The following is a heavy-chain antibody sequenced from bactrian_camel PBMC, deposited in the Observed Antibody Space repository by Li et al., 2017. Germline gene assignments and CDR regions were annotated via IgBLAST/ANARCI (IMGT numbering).Heavy chain of an antibody. Sequence: HVQLVESGGGLVQPGGSLRLSCVVSGFTFGSYRMYWVRQAPGKGLEWVSTISSGGSSTYYAASVRGRFTISKDNTKNILYLEMNGLKPEDTAMYYCAADRRSWCLGRFRRVENYSFEGQGTQVTVS. V-gene: IGHV3S1*01. D-gene: IGHD2*01. CDR2: ISSGGSST. J-gene: IGHJ4*01. CDR1: GFTFGSYR.